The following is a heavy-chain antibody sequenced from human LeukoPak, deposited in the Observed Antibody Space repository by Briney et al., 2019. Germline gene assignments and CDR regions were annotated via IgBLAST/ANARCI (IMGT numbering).Heavy chain of an antibody. CDR2: IYYSGST. CDR3: ARGFLSPFDY. V-gene: IGHV4-59*01. CDR1: GGSISSYY. J-gene: IGHJ4*02. Sequence: PSETLSLTCTVSGGSISSYYWSWIRQPPGKGLEWIGYIYYSGSTNYNPSLKSRVTVSVDTSKNQFSLKLSSVTAADTAVYYCARGFLSPFDYRGQGTLVTVSS. D-gene: IGHD3-10*01.